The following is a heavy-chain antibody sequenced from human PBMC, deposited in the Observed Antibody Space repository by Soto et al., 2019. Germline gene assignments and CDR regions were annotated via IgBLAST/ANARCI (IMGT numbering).Heavy chain of an antibody. CDR3: ARTDCSSSDCPRDLVGAVTMDY. CDR1: GFPFSTYA. CDR2: VWYDGTDK. J-gene: IGHJ4*02. V-gene: IGHV3-33*01. Sequence: GGSLRLSCAASGFPFSTYAMHWVRQAPGKGLEWVAVVWYDGTDKNYADSVTGRFTISRDNSKSTLYLQMDHLRVEDTGVYHRARTDCSSSDCPRDLVGAVTMDYWGQGTPVTVSS. D-gene: IGHD2-2*01.